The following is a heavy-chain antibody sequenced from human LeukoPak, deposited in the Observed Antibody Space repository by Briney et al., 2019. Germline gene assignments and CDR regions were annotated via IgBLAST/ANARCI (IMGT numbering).Heavy chain of an antibody. V-gene: IGHV1-2*02. J-gene: IGHJ5*02. CDR3: ARIDFWSGYAHNWFDP. D-gene: IGHD3-3*01. CDR1: GYTFTGYY. Sequence: ASVKVSCKASGYTFTGYYMHWVRQAPGQGLEWMGWINPNSGGTNYAQKFQGRVTMTRDTSISTAYMELSRLRSDDTAVYYCARIDFWSGYAHNWFDPWGQGTLVTVSS. CDR2: INPNSGGT.